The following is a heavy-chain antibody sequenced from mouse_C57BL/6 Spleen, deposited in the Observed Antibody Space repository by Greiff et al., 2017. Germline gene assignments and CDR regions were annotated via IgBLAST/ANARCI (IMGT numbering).Heavy chain of an antibody. D-gene: IGHD1-2*01. V-gene: IGHV1-85*01. CDR3: ARKGELLRPYYFDY. CDR1: GYTFPSYD. CDR2: IYPRDGST. J-gene: IGHJ2*01. Sequence: QVQLKQSGPELVMPGASVKLSCKASGYTFPSYDINWVTQRPGQGLEWIGWIYPRDGSTKYNEKFKGKATLTVDTSSSTAYMELHSLPSEDSAVYFCARKGELLRPYYFDYWGQGTTLTVSS.